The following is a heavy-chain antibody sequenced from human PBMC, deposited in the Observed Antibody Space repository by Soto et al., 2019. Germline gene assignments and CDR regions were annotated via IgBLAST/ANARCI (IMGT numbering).Heavy chain of an antibody. CDR2: VYDNGDS. CDR3: VRQGIGRLHGLVDV. D-gene: IGHD5-12*01. Sequence: QVQLQESGPGLVKPSETLSLTCTVSGGSIDGYNXXWIRQTPGKALEWVGYVYDNGDSGYNPSLXXXXXXXXXTXXXXXXXXXXXXTAXDTAVXYCVRQGIGRLHGLVDVWGRGTTVTVSS. J-gene: IGHJ6*01. V-gene: IGHV4-59*01. CDR1: GGSIDGYN.